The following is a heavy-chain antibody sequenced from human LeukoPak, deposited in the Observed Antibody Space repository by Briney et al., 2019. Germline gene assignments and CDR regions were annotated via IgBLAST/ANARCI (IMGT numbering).Heavy chain of an antibody. CDR2: INPNSGGT. CDR1: GYTFTGYY. CDR3: ATTRVTTTRLDY. D-gene: IGHD5-12*01. J-gene: IGHJ4*02. V-gene: IGHV1-2*02. Sequence: ASVKVSCKASGYTFTGYYMHWVRQAPGQGLEWMGWINPNSGGTNYAQKFQGRVTMTRDTSISTAYMELTSLRSDDTAVYYCATTRVTTTRLDYWGQGTLVTVSS.